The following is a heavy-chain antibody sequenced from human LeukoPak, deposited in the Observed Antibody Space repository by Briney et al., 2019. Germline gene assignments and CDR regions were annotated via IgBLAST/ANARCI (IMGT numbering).Heavy chain of an antibody. V-gene: IGHV1-46*01. J-gene: IGHJ6*03. CDR1: GYTFTSYY. D-gene: IGHD1-1*01. CDR2: INPSGGST. CDR3: ARDKQLDWAHYYYYYMDV. Sequence: ASVKVSCKASGYTFTSYYMHWVRQAPGQGLEWMGIINPSGGSTSYAQKFQGRVTMTRDMSTSTVYMELSSLRSEDTAVYYCARDKQLDWAHYYYYYMDVWGQGTLVTVSS.